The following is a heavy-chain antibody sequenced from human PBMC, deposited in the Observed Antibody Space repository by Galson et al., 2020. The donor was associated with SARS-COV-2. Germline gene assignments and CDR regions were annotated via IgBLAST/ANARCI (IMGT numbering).Heavy chain of an antibody. CDR2: VYYSGST. V-gene: IGHV4-59*01. Sequence: SETLSLTCTVSGDSSRSYYWSWIRQPPGKGLEWIGCVYYSGSTNYNPSLKNRVTISIDTSKKQFSLKLSSVTAADTAVYYCARAEYYDAVNGYYPYWFFALWGRGTLVTVSS. CDR3: ARAEYYDAVNGYYPYWFFAL. D-gene: IGHD3-9*01. J-gene: IGHJ2*01. CDR1: GDSSRSYY.